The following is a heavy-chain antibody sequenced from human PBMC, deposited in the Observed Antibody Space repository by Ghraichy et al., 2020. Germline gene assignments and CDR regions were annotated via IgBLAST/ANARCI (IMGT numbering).Heavy chain of an antibody. V-gene: IGHV3-15*01. CDR3: TTEDSGWWELQRY. CDR2: IKSKTDGGTT. CDR1: GFTFSNAW. Sequence: GGSLRLSCAASGFTFSNAWMSWVRQAPGKGLEWVGRIKSKTDGGTTDYAAPVKGRFTISRDDSKNTLYLQMNSLKTEDTAVYYCTTEDSGWWELQRYWGQGTLVTVSS. D-gene: IGHD1-26*01. J-gene: IGHJ4*02.